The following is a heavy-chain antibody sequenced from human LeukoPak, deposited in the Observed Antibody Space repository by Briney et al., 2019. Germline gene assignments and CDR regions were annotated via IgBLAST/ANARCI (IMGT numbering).Heavy chain of an antibody. Sequence: PGGSLRLSCAASGFTVSSNYMSWVRQAPGKGLEWVSVIYSGGSTYYADSVKGRFTISRDNSKNTLYLQMNSLRAEDTAVYYCARVRDYGDYYSYDYWGQGTLVTVSS. D-gene: IGHD4-17*01. CDR3: ARVRDYGDYYSYDY. V-gene: IGHV3-66*01. CDR1: GFTVSSNY. J-gene: IGHJ4*02. CDR2: IYSGGST.